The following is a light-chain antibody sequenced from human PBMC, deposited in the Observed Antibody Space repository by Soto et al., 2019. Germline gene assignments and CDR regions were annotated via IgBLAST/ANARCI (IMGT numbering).Light chain of an antibody. Sequence: QSVLTQPAPLSVSPGQSITISCTGTSSDVGGYNYVSWYQQHPGKAPKFMIYDVSNRPSGVSNRFSGSKSGNTASLTISGLQAEDEADYYCCSYTTSNTRQIVFGTGTKVTVL. CDR3: CSYTTSNTRQIV. J-gene: IGLJ1*01. CDR2: DVS. CDR1: SSDVGGYNY. V-gene: IGLV2-14*01.